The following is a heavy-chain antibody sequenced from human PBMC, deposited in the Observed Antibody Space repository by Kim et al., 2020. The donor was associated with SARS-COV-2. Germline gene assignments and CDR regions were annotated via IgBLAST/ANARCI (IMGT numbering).Heavy chain of an antibody. CDR1: GYSFTSCA. D-gene: IGHD3-3*01. CDR2: INTNTGNP. J-gene: IGHJ4*02. V-gene: IGHV7-4-1*02. Sequence: ASVKVSCKASGYSFTSCAMNWVRQAPGQGLEWMGWINTNTGNPTYAQGFTGRFVFSLDTSVSTAYLQISSLKAEDTAVYYCARDRDLLTIFGVVIIAKYYFTTGAREPWSPSPQ. CDR3: ARDRDLLTIFGVVIIAKYYFTT.